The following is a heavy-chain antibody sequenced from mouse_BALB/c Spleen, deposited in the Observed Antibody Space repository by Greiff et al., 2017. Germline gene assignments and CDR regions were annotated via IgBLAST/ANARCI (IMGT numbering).Heavy chain of an antibody. D-gene: IGHD2-4*01. CDR2: ISSGGSYT. J-gene: IGHJ3*01. Sequence: EVKLVESGGGLVKPGGSLKLSCAASGFTFSSYAMSWVRQSPEKRLEWVAEISSGGSYTYYPDTVTGRFTISRDNAKNTLYLEMSSLRSEDTAMYYCARGYDYDWFAYWGQGTLVTVSA. CDR3: ARGYDYDWFAY. V-gene: IGHV5-9-4*01. CDR1: GFTFSSYA.